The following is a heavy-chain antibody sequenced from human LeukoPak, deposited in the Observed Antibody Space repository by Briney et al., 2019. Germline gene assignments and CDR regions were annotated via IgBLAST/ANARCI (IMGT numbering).Heavy chain of an antibody. CDR2: IKQDGREK. V-gene: IGHV3-7*02. CDR3: MSPGWYDAFDV. Sequence: RGLLRPSVAASGLTFSSNWMSSVRQAPGKGLEWVANIKQDGREKYYVDSVKGRFTISRDNAKNSLYLQMNSLRAEDTAVYYCMSPGWYDAFDVWGQGTMVTVSS. J-gene: IGHJ3*01. CDR1: GLTFSSNW. D-gene: IGHD2-15*01.